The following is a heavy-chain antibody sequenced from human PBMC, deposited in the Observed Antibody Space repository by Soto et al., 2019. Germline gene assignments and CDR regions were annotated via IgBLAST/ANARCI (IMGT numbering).Heavy chain of an antibody. Sequence: SSETLSLTCAVYGGSFSGYYWSWIRQPPGKGLEWIGEINHSGSTNYNPSLKSRVTISVDTSKNQFSLKLSSVTAADTAVYYCALKYYGDYVGGYCFAFCGQGTLVTVSS. D-gene: IGHD4-17*01. CDR3: ALKYYGDYVGGYCFAF. CDR2: INHSGST. V-gene: IGHV4-34*01. J-gene: IGHJ4*02. CDR1: GGSFSGYY.